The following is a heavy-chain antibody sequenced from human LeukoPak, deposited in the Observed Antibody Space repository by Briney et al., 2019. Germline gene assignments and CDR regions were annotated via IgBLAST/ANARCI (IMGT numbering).Heavy chain of an antibody. J-gene: IGHJ5*02. V-gene: IGHV4-59*01. CDR2: IYYSGST. D-gene: IGHD1-26*01. CDR3: ARYGGGSREGWFDP. Sequence: PSETLSLTCTVSGASITSYYWSWFRQPPGKGLEWIGYIYYSGSTNYNPSLKSRVTIAVDTSRTQFSLKLTSVTAADTAVYYCARYGGGSREGWFDPWGQGTLVTVSS. CDR1: GASITSYY.